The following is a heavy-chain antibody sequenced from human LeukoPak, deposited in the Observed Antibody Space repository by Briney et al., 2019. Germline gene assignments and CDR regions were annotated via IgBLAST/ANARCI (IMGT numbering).Heavy chain of an antibody. J-gene: IGHJ4*02. CDR3: ARNGGGDIVATVYYFDY. V-gene: IGHV4-59*01. Sequence: NPSETLSLTCTVSGGSISSYYWSWIRQPPGKGLEWIGYIYYSGSTNYNPSLKSRVTIPVDTSKNQFSLKLSSVTAADTAVYYCARNGGGDIVATVYYFDYWGQGTLVTVSS. CDR1: GGSISSYY. D-gene: IGHD5-12*01. CDR2: IYYSGST.